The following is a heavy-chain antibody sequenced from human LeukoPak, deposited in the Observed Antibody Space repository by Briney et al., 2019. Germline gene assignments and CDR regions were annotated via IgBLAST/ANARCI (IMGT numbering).Heavy chain of an antibody. CDR3: ASSAVAGPYFDY. J-gene: IGHJ4*02. CDR1: GFTFSSYA. D-gene: IGHD6-19*01. V-gene: IGHV3-23*01. Sequence: PGGSLRLSCAASGFTFSSYAMSWVRQAPGKGLEWVSAISGSGGSTYYADSVKGRFTISRDNSKNSLYLQMNSLRAEDTAVYYCASSAVAGPYFDYWGQGTLVTVSS. CDR2: ISGSGGST.